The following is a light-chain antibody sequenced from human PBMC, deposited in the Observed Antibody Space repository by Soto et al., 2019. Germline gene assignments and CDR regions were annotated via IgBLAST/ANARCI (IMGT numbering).Light chain of an antibody. Sequence: SYELTQPPSVSVAPGETASITCGGDNIGSRDVHWYQQKPGQAPVVVIYYDNDRPSGIPDRFSGSNSGNTATLTISRVEAGDEADYYCQVWASSTAVFGGGTKLTV. CDR2: YDN. CDR3: QVWASSTAV. J-gene: IGLJ3*02. V-gene: IGLV3-21*04. CDR1: NIGSRD.